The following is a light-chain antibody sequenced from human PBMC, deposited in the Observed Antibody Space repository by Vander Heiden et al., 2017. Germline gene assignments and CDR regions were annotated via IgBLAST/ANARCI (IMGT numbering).Light chain of an antibody. CDR3: AAWDDNLSGYYV. CDR2: SDN. V-gene: IGLV1-47*01. J-gene: IGLJ1*01. CDR1: SSNIGSNF. Sequence: SVLTQPPSASGTPGQRVTISCSGSSSNIGSNFVFWYQQLPGTAPKLLIYSDNERPSGVPDRFSGSRSGTSASLAISGLRSEDEADYYCAAWDDNLSGYYVFGTGTKVTVL.